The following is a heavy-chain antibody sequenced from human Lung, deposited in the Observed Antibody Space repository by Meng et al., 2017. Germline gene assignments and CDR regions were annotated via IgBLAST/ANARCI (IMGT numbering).Heavy chain of an antibody. J-gene: IGHJ4*02. V-gene: IGHV3-21*01. Sequence: EVQLVESGGGLVKPGGALRLSCAASGFTFSNYSMNWVRQAPGKGLEWVSSISSSSSYIYYADSVKDRFTISRDNAKNSLYLQMNSLRAEDTAVYYCAGPTGLGHFDYWGQGTLVTVSS. D-gene: IGHD6-19*01. CDR2: ISSSSSYI. CDR3: AGPTGLGHFDY. CDR1: GFTFSNYS.